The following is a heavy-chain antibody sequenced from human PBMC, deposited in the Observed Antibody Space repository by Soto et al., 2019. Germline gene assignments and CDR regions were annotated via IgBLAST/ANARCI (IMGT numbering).Heavy chain of an antibody. CDR1: GYSFTNND. D-gene: IGHD3-16*01. CDR2: MNPGSGNT. CDR3: ARMATFGSLNWFDP. J-gene: IGHJ5*02. Sequence: ASVKVSCKASGYSFTNNDVSWVRQATGQGLEWMGWMNPGSGNTGYAQKFQGRVTMTRDISIATAYMELSGLTSDDTAIYYCARMATFGSLNWFDPWGQGTLVTVSS. V-gene: IGHV1-8*01.